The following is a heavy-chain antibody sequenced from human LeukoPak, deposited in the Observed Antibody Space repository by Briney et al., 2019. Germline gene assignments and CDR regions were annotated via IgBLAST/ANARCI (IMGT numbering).Heavy chain of an antibody. J-gene: IGHJ6*02. Sequence: HPGGSLRLSCAASGFTFSGSTIHWVRQASGKGLEWLGRIRSKTNSYATAYAASMKGRFTISRDDSKNTAYLEMNSLETEDTALYHCTRGSVGGSYYGMDVWGQGTTVTVSS. CDR1: GFTFSGST. CDR2: IRSKTNSYAT. V-gene: IGHV3-73*01. D-gene: IGHD3-10*01. CDR3: TRGSVGGSYYGMDV.